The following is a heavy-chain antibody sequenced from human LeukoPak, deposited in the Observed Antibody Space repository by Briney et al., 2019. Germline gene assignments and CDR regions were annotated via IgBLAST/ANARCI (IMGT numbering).Heavy chain of an antibody. J-gene: IGHJ4*02. CDR3: ARARLWYSFDS. Sequence: PGGSLRLSCVVSGFTFSDYEMNRVRQAPGQGLEWVSYISSNGRTTFHADSVKGRFTISRDDTKNSLYLQMNSLRVEDTGSYYCARARLWYSFDSWGQGTLVTVSS. D-gene: IGHD3-10*01. CDR1: GFTFSDYE. CDR2: ISSNGRTT. V-gene: IGHV3-48*03.